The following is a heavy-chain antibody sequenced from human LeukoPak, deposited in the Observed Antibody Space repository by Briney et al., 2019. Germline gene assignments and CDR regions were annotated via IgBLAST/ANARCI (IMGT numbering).Heavy chain of an antibody. Sequence: PSQTLSLTCNVSGVSISMGGYYWSWIRQHPGKGLEWIGYINHSGGTSYSPSLKTRVTISADTSQSLFSLRLNSVTAAGTAVYYCASHLDTTGYDYVDYWGQGTLVTVSS. V-gene: IGHV4-31*03. CDR1: GVSISMGGYY. J-gene: IGHJ4*02. CDR2: INHSGGT. D-gene: IGHD3-9*01. CDR3: ASHLDTTGYDYVDY.